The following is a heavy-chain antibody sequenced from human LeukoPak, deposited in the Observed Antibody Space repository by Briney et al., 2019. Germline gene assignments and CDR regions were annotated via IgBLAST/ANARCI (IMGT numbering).Heavy chain of an antibody. Sequence: PSETLSLTCTVSGGSISSGGYYWSWIRQHPGKGLEWIGYIYYSGSTYYNPSLKSRVTISVDTSKNQFSLKLSSVTAADTAVYYCARGGEDYDSSGYLLTPFDYWGQGTLVTVSS. D-gene: IGHD3-22*01. CDR1: GGSISSGGYY. V-gene: IGHV4-31*03. CDR3: ARGGEDYDSSGYLLTPFDY. J-gene: IGHJ4*02. CDR2: IYYSGST.